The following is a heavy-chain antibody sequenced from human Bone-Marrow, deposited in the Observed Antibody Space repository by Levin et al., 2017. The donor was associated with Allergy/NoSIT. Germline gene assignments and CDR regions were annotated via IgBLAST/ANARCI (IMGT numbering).Heavy chain of an antibody. CDR1: GASISGYY. D-gene: IGHD6-19*01. CDR2: KYDSGNT. V-gene: IGHV4-59*01. Sequence: SETLSLTCTVSGASISGYYWNWIRQPPGKGLEWIGYKYDSGNTKYNPSLKSRVNISVDTSKNQFSLRLTSVTAADTARYYCAGGFRSAWFLDYWGHGLLVTVSS. CDR3: AGGFRSAWFLDY. J-gene: IGHJ4*01.